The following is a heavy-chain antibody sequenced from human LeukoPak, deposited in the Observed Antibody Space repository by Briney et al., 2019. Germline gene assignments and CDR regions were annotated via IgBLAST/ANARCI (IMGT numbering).Heavy chain of an antibody. CDR3: ARENAAAGPKNDY. V-gene: IGHV3-21*01. D-gene: IGHD6-13*01. CDR1: GFTFSSYS. Sequence: GGSLRLSCAASGFTFSSYSMNWVRQAPGKGLEWVSSISSSSSYIYHADSVKGRFTISRDNAKNSLYLQMNSLRAEDTAVYYCARENAAAGPKNDYWGQGTLVTVSS. J-gene: IGHJ4*02. CDR2: ISSSSSYI.